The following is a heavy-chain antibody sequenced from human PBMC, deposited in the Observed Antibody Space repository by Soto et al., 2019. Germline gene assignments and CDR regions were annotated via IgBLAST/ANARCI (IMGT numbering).Heavy chain of an antibody. V-gene: IGHV4-30-4*01. CDR1: GGSISSGDYY. CDR2: IYYSGST. Sequence: PSETLSLTCTVSGGSISSGDYYWSWIRQPPGKGLEWIGYIYYSGSTYYNPSLKRRVTISVDASKNQFSLKLSSVTAADTAVYYCAREERRYRYGYHNYFAYWGQGTLGTVSS. D-gene: IGHD5-18*01. CDR3: AREERRYRYGYHNYFAY. J-gene: IGHJ4*02.